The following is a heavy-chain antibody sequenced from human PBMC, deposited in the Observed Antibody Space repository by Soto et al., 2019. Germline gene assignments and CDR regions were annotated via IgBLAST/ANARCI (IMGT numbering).Heavy chain of an antibody. V-gene: IGHV3-48*01. J-gene: IGHJ5*02. D-gene: IGHD2-8*01. CDR3: ARDLPNQPGVLNWFDP. CDR1: GFTFSSYS. CDR2: ISSSSSTI. Sequence: GGSLRLSCAASGFTFSSYSMNWVRQAPGKGLEWVSYISSSSSTIYYADYVKGRFTISRDNANNSLSLQMNSLRAEDTAVYYCARDLPNQPGVLNWFDPWGQGTLVTVSS.